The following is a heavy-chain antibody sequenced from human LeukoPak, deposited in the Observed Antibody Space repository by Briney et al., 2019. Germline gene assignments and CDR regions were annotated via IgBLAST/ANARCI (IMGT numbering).Heavy chain of an antibody. V-gene: IGHV1-2*02. J-gene: IGHJ5*02. CDR1: GYTFTDYY. D-gene: IGHD6-13*01. CDR2: INPNTGCT. Sequence: ASVKVSCKASGYTFTDYYIHWVRQAPGQGLEWMGWINPNTGCTNYAQKFQGGVTMTRDTPISTAHMELSSLRSDDTAVYYCATQPGAAGARGDWFDPWGQGTLVTVSS. CDR3: ATQPGAAGARGDWFDP.